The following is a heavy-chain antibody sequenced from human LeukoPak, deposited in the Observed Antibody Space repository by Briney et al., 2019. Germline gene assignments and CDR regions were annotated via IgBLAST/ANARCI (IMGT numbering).Heavy chain of an antibody. D-gene: IGHD3-10*01. CDR3: ARDDYYGSGSSGIYYYYGMDV. CDR1: GGSISSGDYY. Sequence: SQTLSLTCTVSGGSISSGDYYWSWIRQPPGQGLEWIGYIYYSGSTYYNPSLKSRVTISVDTSKNQLSLKLSSVTAADTAVYYCARDDYYGSGSSGIYYYYGMDVWGKGTTVTVSS. J-gene: IGHJ6*04. V-gene: IGHV4-30-4*01. CDR2: IYYSGST.